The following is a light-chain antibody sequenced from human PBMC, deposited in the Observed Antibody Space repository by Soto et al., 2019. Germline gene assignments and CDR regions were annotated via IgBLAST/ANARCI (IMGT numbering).Light chain of an antibody. J-gene: IGKJ3*01. CDR3: QQYGTSSPT. Sequence: TLSVSPGERATLSCRASQSVTSAYLAWYQQRPGQAPRLLIYGAPSRAAGIPDRFSGSGSGTDFTLTISRLEPEDFAVYYCQQYGTSSPTVGPGTKVDIK. CDR2: GAP. CDR1: QSVTSAY. V-gene: IGKV3-20*01.